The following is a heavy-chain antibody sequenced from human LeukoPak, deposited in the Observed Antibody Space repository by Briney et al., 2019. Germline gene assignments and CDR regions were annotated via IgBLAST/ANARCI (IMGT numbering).Heavy chain of an antibody. Sequence: SETLSLTCAVSTDSFSSHYWTWIRQPPGKGLEWIGYISYIGSTNYNPSLKSRVTISIDTSKNQFSLKLSSVTAADTAVYYCARDLVAVTKGFDIWGQGTMVSVSS. J-gene: IGHJ3*02. V-gene: IGHV4-59*11. CDR3: ARDLVAVTKGFDI. CDR1: TDSFSSHY. D-gene: IGHD4-17*01. CDR2: ISYIGST.